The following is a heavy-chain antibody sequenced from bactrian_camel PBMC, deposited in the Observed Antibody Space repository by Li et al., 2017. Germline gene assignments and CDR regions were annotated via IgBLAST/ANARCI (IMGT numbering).Heavy chain of an antibody. J-gene: IGHJ4*01. CDR3: AADFYCTSPVQGLRLMSHLPH. V-gene: IGHV3S53*01. D-gene: IGHD1*01. Sequence: HVQLVESGGGSVQAGESLRLSCVASGYTLPMNMGWFRQSPGKEREGVATLDRNAYSGYADSVKGRFSISRDSSEATLYLLMNDLKPEDTAMYYCAADFYCTSPVQGLRLMSHLPHLGQGTQVTVS. CDR1: GYTLPMN. CDR2: LDRNAYS.